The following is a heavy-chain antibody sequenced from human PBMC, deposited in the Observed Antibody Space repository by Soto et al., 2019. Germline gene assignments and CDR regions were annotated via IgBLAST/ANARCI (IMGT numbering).Heavy chain of an antibody. J-gene: IGHJ4*02. CDR1: GFTFTSYA. CDR3: ARDADPSYLDY. V-gene: IGHV3-30*01. CDR2: ISFDGSNK. Sequence: QVQLVESGGGVVQPGRSLRLSCAASGFTFTSYAMHWVRQAPGRGLEWVAFISFDGSNKYYADSVKGRFTISRDNSKHTLYLQMNSLSAEDTAGYYCARDADPSYLDYWGQGTLVTVSS.